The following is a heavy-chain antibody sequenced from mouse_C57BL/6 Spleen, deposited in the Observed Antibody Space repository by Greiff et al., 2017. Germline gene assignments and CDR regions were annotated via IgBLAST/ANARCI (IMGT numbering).Heavy chain of an antibody. CDR3: ATLYYYGSSRAWFAY. Sequence: VQLQQPGAELVRPGSSVKLSCKASGYTFTSYWMDWVKQRPGQGLEWIGNIYPSDSETHYNPKFQDKATLTVDKSSSTAYMQLSSLTSEDSAGYYWATLYYYGSSRAWFAYWGQGTLVTVSA. V-gene: IGHV1-61*01. CDR2: IYPSDSET. J-gene: IGHJ3*01. D-gene: IGHD1-1*01. CDR1: GYTFTSYW.